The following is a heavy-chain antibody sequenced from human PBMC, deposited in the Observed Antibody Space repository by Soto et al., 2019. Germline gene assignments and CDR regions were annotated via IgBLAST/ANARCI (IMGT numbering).Heavy chain of an antibody. J-gene: IGHJ3*02. CDR2: IIPILGIA. Sequence: SVKVSCKASGGTFSSYTISWVRQAPGQGLEWMGRIIPILGIANYAQKFQGRVTITADKSTSTAYMELSSLRSEDTAVYYCARGTFGNAFDIWGQGTMVTVSS. D-gene: IGHD1-1*01. CDR3: ARGTFGNAFDI. V-gene: IGHV1-69*02. CDR1: GGTFSSYT.